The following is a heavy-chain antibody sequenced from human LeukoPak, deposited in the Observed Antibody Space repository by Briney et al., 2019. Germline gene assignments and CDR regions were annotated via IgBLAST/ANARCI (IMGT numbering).Heavy chain of an antibody. J-gene: IGHJ4*02. CDR2: IIPIFGTA. Sequence: SVKVSCKASGGTFSSYAISWVRQAPGQGLEWMGGIIPIFGTANYAQKFQVRVTITTDESTSTAYMELSSLRSEDTAVYYCARGATPNYYDSSGYPGPFDYWGQGTLVTVSS. V-gene: IGHV1-69*05. CDR3: ARGATPNYYDSSGYPGPFDY. D-gene: IGHD3-22*01. CDR1: GGTFSSYA.